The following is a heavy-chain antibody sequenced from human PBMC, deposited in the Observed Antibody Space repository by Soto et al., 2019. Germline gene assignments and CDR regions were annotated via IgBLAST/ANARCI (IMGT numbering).Heavy chain of an antibody. CDR3: ASGGGGGPHNWFDP. V-gene: IGHV1-69*01. D-gene: IGHD2-21*01. J-gene: IGHJ5*02. CDR1: GGTFSSYA. Sequence: QVQLVQSGAEVKKPGSSVKVSCKASGGTFSSYAISWVRQAPGQGLEWMGGIIPIFGTANYAQKFQGRVTITADESQDTAYMALSSLRSDDTAVYYCASGGGGGPHNWFDPWGQGTLFTVSS. CDR2: IIPIFGTA.